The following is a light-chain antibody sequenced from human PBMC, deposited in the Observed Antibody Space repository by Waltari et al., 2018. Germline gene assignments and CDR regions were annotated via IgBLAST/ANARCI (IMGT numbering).Light chain of an antibody. J-gene: IGLJ1*01. CDR2: QDS. CDR1: DLDDKY. V-gene: IGLV3-1*01. CDR3: QAWDTGTAV. Sequence: SYELTPPPSLSVSPGQTANIPCSGDDLDDKYVCWFQQKPGQSPVLVIFQDSQRPSGIPERFSGSNSGSTATLTIIGTQPADEADYYCQAWDTGTAVFGSGTTVTVL.